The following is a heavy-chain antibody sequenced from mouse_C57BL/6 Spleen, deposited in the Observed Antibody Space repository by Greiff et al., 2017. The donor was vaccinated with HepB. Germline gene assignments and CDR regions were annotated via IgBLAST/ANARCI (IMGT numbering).Heavy chain of an antibody. CDR2: INPSSGYT. Sequence: VQRVESGAELARPGASVKMSCKASGYTFTSYTMHWVKQRPGQGLEWIGYINPSSGYTKYNQKFKDKATLTADKSSSTAYMQLSSLTSEDSAVYYCARSRPDWYFDVWGTGTTVTVSS. CDR3: ARSRPDWYFDV. J-gene: IGHJ1*03. V-gene: IGHV1-4*01. CDR1: GYTFTSYT.